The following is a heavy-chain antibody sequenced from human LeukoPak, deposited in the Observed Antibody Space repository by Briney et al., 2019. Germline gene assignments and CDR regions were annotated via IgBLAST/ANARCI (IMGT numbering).Heavy chain of an antibody. J-gene: IGHJ3*02. CDR3: ARSISRGYDSSGYYYGPDAFDI. Sequence: PGGSPRLSCAASGFTFSSHSMNWVRKAPGEGLEWVSYISSSGDSIYYVDSVKGRFTISRDNAGNSLYLQMNSLRAEDTAVYYCARSISRGYDSSGYYYGPDAFDIWGQGTMVTVSS. CDR1: GFTFSSHS. D-gene: IGHD3-22*01. V-gene: IGHV3-48*01. CDR2: ISSSGDSI.